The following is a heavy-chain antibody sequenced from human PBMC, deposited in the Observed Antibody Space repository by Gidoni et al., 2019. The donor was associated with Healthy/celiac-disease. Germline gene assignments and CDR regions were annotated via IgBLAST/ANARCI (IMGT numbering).Heavy chain of an antibody. CDR2: ISYDGSNK. D-gene: IGHD3-10*01. CDR1: GFTFSSYA. Sequence: QVQLVESGGGVVQPGRSLRLSCSASGFTFSSYAMHWVRQAPGKGLEWVAVISYDGSNKYYADSVKGRFTISRDNSKNTLYLQMNSLRAEDTAVYYCTSIWFGELDGVLNFDYWGQGTLVTVSS. CDR3: TSIWFGELDGVLNFDY. V-gene: IGHV3-30-3*01. J-gene: IGHJ4*02.